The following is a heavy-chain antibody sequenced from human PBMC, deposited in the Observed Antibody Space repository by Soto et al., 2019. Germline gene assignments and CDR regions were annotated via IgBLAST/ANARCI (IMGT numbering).Heavy chain of an antibody. J-gene: IGHJ6*02. CDR2: IYYSGST. CDR1: GGSISSSSYY. CDR3: ARHFTDTIVGVVMIYYYYGMDV. V-gene: IGHV4-39*01. Sequence: LSLTCTVSGGSISSSSYYWGWIRQPPGKGLEWIGSIYYSGSTYYNPSLKSRVTISVDTSKNQFSLKLSSVTAADTAVYYCARHFTDTIVGVVMIYYYYGMDVWGQGTTVTVSS. D-gene: IGHD3-3*01.